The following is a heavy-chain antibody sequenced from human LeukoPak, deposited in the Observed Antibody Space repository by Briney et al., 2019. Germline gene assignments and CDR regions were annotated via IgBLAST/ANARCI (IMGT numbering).Heavy chain of an antibody. Sequence: GGSLRLSCAASGFTFSNYAMSWVRQAPEKGLEWVSTVSSSGSDSYYADSVKGRFTISRDNSKNTLSLQMNSLRVEDTAVYYCAKDAALLGNWSDPWGQGTLVTVSS. CDR2: VSSSGSDS. CDR1: GFTFSNYA. CDR3: AKDAALLGNWSDP. J-gene: IGHJ5*02. V-gene: IGHV3-23*01. D-gene: IGHD3-10*01.